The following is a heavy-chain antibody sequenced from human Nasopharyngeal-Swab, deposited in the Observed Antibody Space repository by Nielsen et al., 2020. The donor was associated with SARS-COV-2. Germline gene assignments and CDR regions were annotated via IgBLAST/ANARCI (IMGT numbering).Heavy chain of an antibody. CDR2: IIPIFGTA. J-gene: IGHJ6*03. Sequence: SVKVSCKASGGTFSSYAISWVRQAPGQGLEWMGGIIPIFGTANYAQKFQGRVTITADESTSTAYMELSSLRSEDTAVYYCAIMTTVTSYLFYYYYYMDVWGKGTTVTAP. CDR1: GGTFSSYA. D-gene: IGHD4-11*01. V-gene: IGHV1-69*13. CDR3: AIMTTVTSYLFYYYYYMDV.